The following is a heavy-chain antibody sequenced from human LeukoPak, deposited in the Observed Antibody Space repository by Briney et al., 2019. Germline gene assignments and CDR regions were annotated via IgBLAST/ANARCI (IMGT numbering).Heavy chain of an antibody. CDR2: INPNSGGT. J-gene: IGHJ5*02. CDR1: GYTFTRYY. V-gene: IGHV1-2*06. Sequence: ASVKVSCKASGYTFTRYYMHWVRQAPGQGLEWMGRINPNSGGTNYAQKFQGRVTMTRDTSISTAYMELSRLRSDDTAVYYCARQTRQSSEFDPWGQGTLVTVSS. CDR3: ARQTRQSSEFDP. D-gene: IGHD6-19*01.